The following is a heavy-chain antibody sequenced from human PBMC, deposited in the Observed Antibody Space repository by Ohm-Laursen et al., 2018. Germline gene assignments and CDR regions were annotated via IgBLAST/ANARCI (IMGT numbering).Heavy chain of an antibody. CDR3: ARTGYCSSTNCHYYYYYGMDV. Sequence: ASVKVSCKASGYTFTSYGISWVRQAPGQGLEWMGWISADNGNTNYAPNLQGRVTMTTDTSTSTAYMELRSLRSDDTAVYYCARTGYCSSTNCHYYYYYGMDVWGQGTTVTVSS. V-gene: IGHV1-18*01. J-gene: IGHJ6*02. CDR2: ISADNGNT. D-gene: IGHD2-2*01. CDR1: GYTFTSYG.